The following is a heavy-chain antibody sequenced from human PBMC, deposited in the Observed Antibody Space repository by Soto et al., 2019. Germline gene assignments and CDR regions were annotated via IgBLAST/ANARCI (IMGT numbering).Heavy chain of an antibody. V-gene: IGHV4-31*02. CDR2: VYHTGHA. J-gene: IGHJ5*02. Sequence: WTWIRLSPGKGLEWIGYVYHTGHADYNPSLKGRLSISVDTSMNQFSLNLNSLTAADTAVYYCAKDRLGSVGGLYDPWGQGTLVTVSS. D-gene: IGHD3-10*01. CDR3: AKDRLGSVGGLYDP.